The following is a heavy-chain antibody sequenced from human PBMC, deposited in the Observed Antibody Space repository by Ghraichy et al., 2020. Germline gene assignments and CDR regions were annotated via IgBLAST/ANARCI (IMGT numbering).Heavy chain of an antibody. V-gene: IGHV3-66*01. J-gene: IGHJ6*02. CDR3: ATKFCSGGSCYSVDPLYFYNGMDV. CDR1: GFTVSSNY. Sequence: LSLTCAVSGFTVSSNYMTWVRQAPGKGLEWVSVIYSGGTTYYADSVKGRFTISRDLSKNTLYLQMDSLRAEDTAVYYCATKFCSGGSCYSVDPLYFYNGMDVWGQGTTVTVS. CDR2: IYSGGTT. D-gene: IGHD2-15*01.